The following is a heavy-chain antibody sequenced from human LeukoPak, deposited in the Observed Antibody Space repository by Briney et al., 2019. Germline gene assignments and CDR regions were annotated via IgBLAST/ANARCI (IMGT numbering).Heavy chain of an antibody. J-gene: IGHJ4*02. CDR2: IIPIFGTA. Sequence: SVRVSCKASGGTFSSYAISWVRQAPGQGLGWMGRIIPIFGTANYAQKFQGRVTITTDESTSTAYMELSSLRSEDTAVYYCAREDTAMVFYFDYWGQGTLVTVSS. CDR3: AREDTAMVFYFDY. V-gene: IGHV1-69*05. CDR1: GGTFSSYA. D-gene: IGHD5-18*01.